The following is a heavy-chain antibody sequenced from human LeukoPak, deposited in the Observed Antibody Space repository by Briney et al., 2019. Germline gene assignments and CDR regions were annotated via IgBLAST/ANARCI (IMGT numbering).Heavy chain of an antibody. J-gene: IGHJ4*02. CDR2: ISYDGSNK. CDR1: GFTFSSYA. V-gene: IGHV3-30-3*01. D-gene: IGHD1-26*01. Sequence: GGSLRLSCAASGFTFSSYAMHRVRQAPGKGLEWVAVISYDGSNKYYADSVKGRFTISRDNSKNTLYLQMNSLRAEDTAVYYCARATFGSYPGGGFDYWGQGTLVTVSS. CDR3: ARATFGSYPGGGFDY.